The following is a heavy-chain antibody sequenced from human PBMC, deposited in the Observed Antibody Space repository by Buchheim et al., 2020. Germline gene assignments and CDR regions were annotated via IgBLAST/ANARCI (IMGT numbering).Heavy chain of an antibody. CDR2: ISYDGSNK. V-gene: IGHV3-30*03. D-gene: IGHD2-15*01. J-gene: IGHJ6*02. CDR3: ARSVVVVAAIRYYYGMDV. Sequence: VQLVESGGGLVQPGGSLRLSCAASGFTFSSYGMHWVRQAPGKGLEWVAVISYDGSNKYYADSVKGRFTISRDNSKNTLYLQMNSLRAEDTAVYYCARSVVVVAAIRYYYGMDVWGQGTT. CDR1: GFTFSSYG.